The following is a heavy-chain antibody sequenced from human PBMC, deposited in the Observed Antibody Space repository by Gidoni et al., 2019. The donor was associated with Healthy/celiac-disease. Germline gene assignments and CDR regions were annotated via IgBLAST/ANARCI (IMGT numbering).Heavy chain of an antibody. CDR1: GGSFSGYY. V-gene: IGHV4-34*01. D-gene: IGHD2-2*01. CDR3: ASSRQLLNYYYYGMDV. Sequence: QVQLQQWGAGLLKPSETLSLTCAVYGGSFSGYYWSWIRQPPGKGLEWIGEINHSGSPNYNPSLKSRVTISVDTSKNQFSLKLSSVTAADTAVYYCASSRQLLNYYYYGMDVWGQGTTVTVSS. J-gene: IGHJ6*02. CDR2: INHSGSP.